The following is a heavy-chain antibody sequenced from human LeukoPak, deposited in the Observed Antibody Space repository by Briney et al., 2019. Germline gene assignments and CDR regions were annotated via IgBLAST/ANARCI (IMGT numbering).Heavy chain of an antibody. D-gene: IGHD2-21*02. J-gene: IGHJ3*02. Sequence: PGGSLRLSCAASGFTFSGSAMHGVRRASGKGLEWVGRIRSKANSYATAYAASVKGGFTISRDDSKNTAYLQMNSLKTEDTAVYYCARGGGDYHDAFDIWGQGTMVTVSS. CDR2: IRSKANSYAT. CDR3: ARGGGDYHDAFDI. CDR1: GFTFSGSA. V-gene: IGHV3-73*01.